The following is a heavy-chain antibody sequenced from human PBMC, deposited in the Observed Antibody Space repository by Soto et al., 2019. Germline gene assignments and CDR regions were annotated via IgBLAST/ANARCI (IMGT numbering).Heavy chain of an antibody. V-gene: IGHV4-31*03. D-gene: IGHD4-17*01. CDR2: IYYSGST. CDR3: AKDHFGDYSHTPE. J-gene: IGHJ4*02. Sequence: TLSLTCTVSGGSISSGGYYWTWIRQHPGKGLEWMGDIYYSGSTFYNPSLKSRLTISVDTSKNQFSLKLMSVTAADTAVYYCAKDHFGDYSHTPEWGQGTLVTASS. CDR1: GGSISSGGYY.